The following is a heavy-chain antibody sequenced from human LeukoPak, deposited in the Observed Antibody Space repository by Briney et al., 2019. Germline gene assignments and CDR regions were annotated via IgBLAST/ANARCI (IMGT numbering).Heavy chain of an antibody. CDR2: INPNTGGA. J-gene: IGHJ4*02. D-gene: IGHD2-15*01. CDR1: GYIFAGYH. V-gene: IGHV1-2*02. Sequence: GASVKVSCKASGYIFAGYHMHWVRQAPGQGLEWMGWINPNTGGASYAQKFQGRVTMTRDTSISTAYMDLSRLTSDDTAVYFCARDTARLGGWTDYWGQGTLVTVSS. CDR3: ARDTARLGGWTDY.